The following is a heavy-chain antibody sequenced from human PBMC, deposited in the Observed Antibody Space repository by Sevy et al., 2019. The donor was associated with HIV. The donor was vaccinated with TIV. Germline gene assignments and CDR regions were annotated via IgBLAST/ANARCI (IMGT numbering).Heavy chain of an antibody. V-gene: IGHV4-59*01. Sequence: SETLSLTCTVSGGFISSYYWSWIRQPPGKGLEWIGYIYYSGSTNYNPSLKSRVTISVDTSKNQFSLKLSSVTAADTAVYYCARDKGGLLWFGELGPWGQGTLVTVSS. CDR3: ARDKGGLLWFGELGP. D-gene: IGHD3-10*01. CDR1: GGFISSYY. CDR2: IYYSGST. J-gene: IGHJ5*02.